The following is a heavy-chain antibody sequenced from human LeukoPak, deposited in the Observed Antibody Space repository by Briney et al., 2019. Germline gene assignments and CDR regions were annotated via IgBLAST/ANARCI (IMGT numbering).Heavy chain of an antibody. D-gene: IGHD6-13*01. J-gene: IGHJ4*02. CDR3: AKDKSAAAVGYVDY. V-gene: IGHV3-23*01. CDR1: GFTFSSYA. Sequence: GGSLRLSCAASGFTFSSYAMSWVRQAPGKGLEWVSAISGSGGSTYYADSVKGRFTISRDNSKNTLYLQMSSLRAEDTAVYYCAKDKSAAAVGYVDYWGQGTLVTVSS. CDR2: ISGSGGST.